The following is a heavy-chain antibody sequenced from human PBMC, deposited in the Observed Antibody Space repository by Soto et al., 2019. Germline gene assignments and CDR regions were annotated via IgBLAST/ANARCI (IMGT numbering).Heavy chain of an antibody. Sequence: SETLSLTCTVSGGSISSYYWSWIRQPPGKGLEWIGYIYYSGSTNYNPSLKSRVTISVDTSKNQFSLKLSSVTAADTAVYYCARHGDYNYYYMDVWGKGTTVTVS. CDR3: ARHGDYNYYYMDV. V-gene: IGHV4-59*08. CDR2: IYYSGST. CDR1: GGSISSYY. D-gene: IGHD3-16*01. J-gene: IGHJ6*03.